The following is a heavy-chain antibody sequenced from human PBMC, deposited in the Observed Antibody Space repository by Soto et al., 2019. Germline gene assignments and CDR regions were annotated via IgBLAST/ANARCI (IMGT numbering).Heavy chain of an antibody. J-gene: IGHJ5*02. V-gene: IGHV1-8*01. D-gene: IGHD2-15*01. CDR3: ARVVNHYIVVVSNWFDP. Sequence: ASVKVSCKASGYTFTSYDINWVRQATGQGLEWMGWMNPNSGNTGYAQKFQGRVTMTRNTSISTAYMELSSLRSEDTAVYYCARVVNHYIVVVSNWFDPWGQGTLVTVSS. CDR2: MNPNSGNT. CDR1: GYTFTSYD.